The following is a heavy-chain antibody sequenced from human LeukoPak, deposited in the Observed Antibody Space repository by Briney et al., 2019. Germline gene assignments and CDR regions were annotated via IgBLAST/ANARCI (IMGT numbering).Heavy chain of an antibody. CDR2: ISAYNGNT. V-gene: IGHV1-18*01. CDR1: GYTFTSYG. J-gene: IGHJ6*02. Sequence: ASVKVSCKASGYTFTSYGISWVRQAPGQVLEWMGWISAYNGNTNYAQKLQGRVTMTRDTSTSTVYMELSSLRSEDTAVYYCARASWGLPYYYYYGMDVWGQGTTVTVSS. D-gene: IGHD3-16*01. CDR3: ARASWGLPYYYYYGMDV.